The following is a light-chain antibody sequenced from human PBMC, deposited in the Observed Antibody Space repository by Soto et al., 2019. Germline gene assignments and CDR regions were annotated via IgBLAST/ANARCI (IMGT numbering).Light chain of an antibody. Sequence: DIQMTQSPSSVSASVGDRVSMTCRASQGISRWLAWYQQKPGQAPQLLIYLASTLADGVPSRFSVSTSGTDITLSITNLQHEEFATYFCQKTISFPLTCGPGTKVDMK. V-gene: IGKV1-12*01. CDR3: QKTISFPLT. CDR2: LAS. J-gene: IGKJ3*01. CDR1: QGISRW.